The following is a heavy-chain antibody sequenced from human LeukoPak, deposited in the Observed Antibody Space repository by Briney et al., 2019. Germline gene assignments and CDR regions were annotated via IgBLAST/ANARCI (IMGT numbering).Heavy chain of an antibody. V-gene: IGHV3-7*01. J-gene: IGHJ6*03. CDR3: ARDLSSSSRDYYFYYLDV. D-gene: IGHD6-6*01. CDR2: IKQDGSEQ. Sequence: GGSLRLSCAASGFIFSNYWMSWVRQAPGKGLEWVANIKQDGSEQYYVDSVNGRFTISRDNAKNSLYLQMNSLRAEDTAVYYCARDLSSSSRDYYFYYLDVWGKGTTVTVSS. CDR1: GFIFSNYW.